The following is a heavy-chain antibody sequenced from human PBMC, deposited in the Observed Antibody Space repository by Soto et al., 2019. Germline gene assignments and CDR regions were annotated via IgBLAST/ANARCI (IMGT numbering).Heavy chain of an antibody. CDR3: AKMSSESYEDPVFS. J-gene: IGHJ4*02. V-gene: IGHV3-11*01. CDR1: GFTFSDYC. CDR2: ISSSGNTI. Sequence: QVQLVESGGGLVKTGGSLRLACAASGFTFSDYCISWVRQAPGTGLEWVSYISSSGNTIYYADSVKGRFTISRDNAKNTVYLQMKILRTEATAPYFYAKMSSESYEDPVFSWGQGTLVTVSS. D-gene: IGHD1-26*01.